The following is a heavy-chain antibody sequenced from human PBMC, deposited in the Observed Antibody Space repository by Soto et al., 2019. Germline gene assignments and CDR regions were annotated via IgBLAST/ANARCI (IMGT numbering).Heavy chain of an antibody. Sequence: QVQLQESGPGLVRPSETLSLTCTVSGDSLSTYYWRWIRQHAGERLEGIGRIHDTGRTNYNPSLKNRVPMSGDTTTNQYSLRVNSVTAADTAVDYWARESVSGTYRFDSWGQGNLVTVSS. CDR1: GDSLSTYY. CDR2: IHDTGRT. V-gene: IGHV4-4*07. D-gene: IGHD3-16*02. J-gene: IGHJ4*02. CDR3: ARESVSGTYRFDS.